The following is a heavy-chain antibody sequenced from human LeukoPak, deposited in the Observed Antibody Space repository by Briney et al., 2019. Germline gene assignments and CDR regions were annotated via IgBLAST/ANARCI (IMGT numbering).Heavy chain of an antibody. J-gene: IGHJ6*03. CDR3: ARGGHYDPPHLYYYQFMDV. Sequence: ASETLSLTCTVSGGSMSDYYWSWIRQPAGKGLEWIGRIYPSRSTNYISPLKSRVTVSIDTSKNQFSLELKSVTAADTAVYYCARGGHYDPPHLYYYQFMDVWGKGTTVTVSS. CDR1: GGSMSDYY. CDR2: IYPSRST. D-gene: IGHD2-21*02. V-gene: IGHV4-4*07.